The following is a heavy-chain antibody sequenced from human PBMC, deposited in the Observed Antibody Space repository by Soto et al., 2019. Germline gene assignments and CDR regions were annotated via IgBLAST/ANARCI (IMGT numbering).Heavy chain of an antibody. CDR2: IYHSGST. J-gene: IGHJ6*02. CDR3: ASTQVWSIPMDV. D-gene: IGHD5-18*01. Sequence: DLEWIGYIYHSGSTYYNPSLKSRVTISVDRSKNQFSLKLSSVTAADTAVYYCASTQVWSIPMDVWGQGTTVTVSS. V-gene: IGHV4-30-2*01.